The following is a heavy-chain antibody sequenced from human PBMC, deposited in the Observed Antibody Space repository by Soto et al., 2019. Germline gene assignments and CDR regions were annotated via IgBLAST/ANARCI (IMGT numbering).Heavy chain of an antibody. J-gene: IGHJ4*02. CDR1: GFTFSSYS. Sequence: EVQLVESGGGLVKPGGSLRLSCAASGFTFSSYSMNWVRQAPGKGLEWVSSISSSSSYIYYADSVKDRFTISRDNAKNSLYLQMNSLRAEDTAVYYCASLFSGFQPDYWGQGTLVTVSS. D-gene: IGHD2-21*01. CDR2: ISSSSSYI. V-gene: IGHV3-21*01. CDR3: ASLFSGFQPDY.